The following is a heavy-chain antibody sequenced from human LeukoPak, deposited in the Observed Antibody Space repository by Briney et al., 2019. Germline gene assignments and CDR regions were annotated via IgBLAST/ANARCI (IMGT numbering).Heavy chain of an antibody. J-gene: IGHJ6*03. CDR2: IIPIFGTA. D-gene: IGHD3-10*01. V-gene: IGHV1-69*01. Sequence: GASVKVSCKASGGTFSSYAISWVRQAPGQGLEWMGGIIPIFGTANYAQKFQGKVTITADESTSTAYMELSSLRSEDTAVYYCARVYPGYYYGSGSYYNRGYYYYYMDVWGKGTTVTISS. CDR3: ARVYPGYYYGSGSYYNRGYYYYYMDV. CDR1: GGTFSSYA.